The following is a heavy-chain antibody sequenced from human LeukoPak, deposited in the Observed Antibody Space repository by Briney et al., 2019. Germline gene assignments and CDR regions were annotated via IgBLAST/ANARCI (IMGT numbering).Heavy chain of an antibody. CDR2: IYPGDSDT. Sequence: GESLKISCKGSGYRFTSYWIGWVRQMPGKGLEWMGIIYPGDSDTRYSPSFQGQVTISADKSISTAYLQWSSLKASDTAMYYCARTAAGCSSTSCSARDFLSFDYWGQGTLVTVSS. D-gene: IGHD2-2*01. J-gene: IGHJ4*02. V-gene: IGHV5-51*01. CDR1: GYRFTSYW. CDR3: ARTAAGCSSTSCSARDFLSFDY.